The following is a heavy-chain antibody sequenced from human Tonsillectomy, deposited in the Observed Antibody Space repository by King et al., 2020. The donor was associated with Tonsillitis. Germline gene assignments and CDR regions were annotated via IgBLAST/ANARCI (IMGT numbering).Heavy chain of an antibody. Sequence: VQLVQSGAEVKKPGESLKISCKGFGYSFAYYYIGWVRQMPGEGLEWMGIIYPRDSDTTYSPSFQGQVTISADKSINTAYLQWSSLTASDTAMHYCARVRLERLAAFDYWGQGTLVTVSS. J-gene: IGHJ4*02. V-gene: IGHV5-51*01. D-gene: IGHD6-19*01. CDR2: IYPRDSDT. CDR1: GYSFAYYY. CDR3: ARVRLERLAAFDY.